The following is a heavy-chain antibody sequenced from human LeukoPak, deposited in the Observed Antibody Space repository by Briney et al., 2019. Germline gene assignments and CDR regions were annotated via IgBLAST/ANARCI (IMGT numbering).Heavy chain of an antibody. CDR1: GFTVSSKY. Sequence: GGSLRLSCAASGFTVSSKYMSWVRQAPGKGLEWVSVIYSGGSTYYADSVKGRFTISRDNSKNALYLQMNSLRAEDTAVYYCARGCSSTSCYGFDYWGQGTLVTVSS. V-gene: IGHV3-53*01. D-gene: IGHD2-2*01. J-gene: IGHJ4*02. CDR3: ARGCSSTSCYGFDY. CDR2: IYSGGST.